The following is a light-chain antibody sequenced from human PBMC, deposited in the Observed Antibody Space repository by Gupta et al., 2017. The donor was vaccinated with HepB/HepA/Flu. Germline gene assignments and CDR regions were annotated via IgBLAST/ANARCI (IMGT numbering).Light chain of an antibody. J-gene: IGKJ1*01. CDR3: QQRCNWPRT. Sequence: EIVLTQSPAALSLSPGERATLSCRASQNIRSSLAWYQHKSGRAPRLLIYDVSNRATGIPVRFGGSGSGTDFTLTISSLEPEDVAVYYCQQRCNWPRTFGQGTKVEI. CDR1: QNIRSS. V-gene: IGKV3-11*01. CDR2: DVS.